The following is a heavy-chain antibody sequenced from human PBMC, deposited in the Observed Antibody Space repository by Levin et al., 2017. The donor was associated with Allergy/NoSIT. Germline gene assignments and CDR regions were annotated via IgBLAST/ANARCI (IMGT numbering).Heavy chain of an antibody. J-gene: IGHJ4*02. CDR1: GYSFTSYW. CDR2: IYPGDSDT. V-gene: IGHV5-51*01. D-gene: IGHD2-8*02. Sequence: ASVKVSCKGSGYSFTSYWIGWVRQMPGKGLEWMGIIYPGDSDTRYSPSFQGQVTISADKSISTAYLQWSSLKASDTAMYYCARIHLFWLPDYWGQGTLVTVSS. CDR3: ARIHLFWLPDY.